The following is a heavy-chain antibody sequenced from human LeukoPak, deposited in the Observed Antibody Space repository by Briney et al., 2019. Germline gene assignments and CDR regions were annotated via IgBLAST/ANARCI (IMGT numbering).Heavy chain of an antibody. CDR2: INHSGST. V-gene: IGHV4-34*01. J-gene: IGHJ4*02. CDR3: ARYGDPNYYFDY. D-gene: IGHD2-21*02. Sequence: PSETLSLTCAVYGGSFSGYYWSWIRQPPGKGLEWIGEINHSGSTNYNPSLKSRVTISVDTSKNQFSLKLNFVTAADTAVYYCARYGDPNYYFDYWGQGTLVTVSS. CDR1: GGSFSGYY.